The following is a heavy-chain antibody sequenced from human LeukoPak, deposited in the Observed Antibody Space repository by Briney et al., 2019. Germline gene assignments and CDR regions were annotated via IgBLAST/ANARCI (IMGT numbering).Heavy chain of an antibody. CDR2: ISGSGVST. CDR1: GFTFSSYA. Sequence: GGSLRLSCAASGFTFSSYAMSWVRQAPGKGLEWVSAISGSGVSTYYADSVKGGVTISRDNSKNTLYLQSNSLRAEDTAVYYCAKVDQYYFDYWGQGTLVTVSS. CDR3: AKVDQYYFDY. J-gene: IGHJ4*02. V-gene: IGHV3-23*01. D-gene: IGHD2-2*01.